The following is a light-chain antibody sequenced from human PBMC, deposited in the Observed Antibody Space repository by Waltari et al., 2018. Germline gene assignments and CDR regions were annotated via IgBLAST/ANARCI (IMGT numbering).Light chain of an antibody. J-gene: IGKJ1*01. Sequence: EIVLTQSPDTLSLSPGERATLPCRASQSISTYLAWYQQRPGQAPRLLIYDASNGATGIPARFSGSGSGTDFTLTISSLEPEDFAVYYCQQRSNWWTFGQGTKVEIK. V-gene: IGKV3-11*01. CDR3: QQRSNWWT. CDR1: QSISTY. CDR2: DAS.